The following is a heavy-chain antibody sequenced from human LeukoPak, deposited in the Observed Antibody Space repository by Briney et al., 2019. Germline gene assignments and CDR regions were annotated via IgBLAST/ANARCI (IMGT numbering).Heavy chain of an antibody. V-gene: IGHV1-69*04. Sequence: SVKVSCKASGDTSGSYAMNWVRQAPGQGLEWVARIIPLLGITNNAQKLQGRVTVTADTSTNTVYMELSSLKPDDTAVYYCARARSRITFGGIRHAFDIWGQGTLVTVSS. CDR3: ARARSRITFGGIRHAFDI. J-gene: IGHJ3*02. CDR2: IIPLLGIT. D-gene: IGHD3-16*01. CDR1: GDTSGSYA.